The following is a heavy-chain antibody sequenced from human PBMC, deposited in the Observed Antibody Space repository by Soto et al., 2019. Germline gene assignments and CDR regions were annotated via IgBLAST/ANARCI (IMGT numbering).Heavy chain of an antibody. Sequence: QVQLQQWGAGLLKPSETLSLTCAVYGGSFSGYYWSWIRQPPGKGVEWIGEINHSGSTNYNPSLKSRVTISVDTSKNQFSLKLSSVTAADTAVYYCARVRPYSSSSPFDYWGQGTLVTVSS. V-gene: IGHV4-34*01. CDR2: INHSGST. CDR3: ARVRPYSSSSPFDY. J-gene: IGHJ4*02. D-gene: IGHD6-6*01. CDR1: GGSFSGYY.